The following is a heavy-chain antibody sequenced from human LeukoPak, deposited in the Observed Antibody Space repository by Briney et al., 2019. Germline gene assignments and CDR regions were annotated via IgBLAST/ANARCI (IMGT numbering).Heavy chain of an antibody. V-gene: IGHV4-59*08. CDR3: ARRGGYGSSY. Sequence: SETLSLTCSVSGGSITTYFWTWIRQPPGKGLEWIGYIYYTGSTNYNPSLKSRVTMSVDSSKNQISLKLTSVTAADTAVYYCARRGGYGSSYWGQGTLVTVSS. D-gene: IGHD3-10*01. J-gene: IGHJ4*02. CDR2: IYYTGST. CDR1: GGSITTYF.